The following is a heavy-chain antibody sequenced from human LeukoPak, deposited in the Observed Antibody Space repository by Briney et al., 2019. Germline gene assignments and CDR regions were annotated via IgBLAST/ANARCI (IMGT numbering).Heavy chain of an antibody. CDR2: INSDGSST. J-gene: IGHJ4*02. V-gene: IGHV3-74*01. D-gene: IGHD3-22*01. CDR1: GFTFSGYW. Sequence: GGSLRLSCAASGFTFSGYWMHWVRQAPGKGLVWVSRINSDGSSTSYADSVKGRFTISRDNAKNTLYLQMNSLRAEDTAVYYCARFIYDSSGYYSNFDYWGQGTLVTVSS. CDR3: ARFIYDSSGYYSNFDY.